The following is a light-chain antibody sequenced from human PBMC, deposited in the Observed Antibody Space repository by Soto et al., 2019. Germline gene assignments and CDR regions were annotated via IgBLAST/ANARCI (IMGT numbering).Light chain of an antibody. CDR2: EVD. CDR1: SSNVGAYNY. V-gene: IGLV2-8*01. J-gene: IGLJ2*01. Sequence: QSALTQPPSASGSPGQSVTISCTGTSSNVGAYNYVFWYQQHPGKAPKLLIYEVDKRPSVVPDRFSGSKSGNTASLTVSGLQAEDESDYYCSSYAGSTMHVVFGGGTKLTVL. CDR3: SSYAGSTMHVV.